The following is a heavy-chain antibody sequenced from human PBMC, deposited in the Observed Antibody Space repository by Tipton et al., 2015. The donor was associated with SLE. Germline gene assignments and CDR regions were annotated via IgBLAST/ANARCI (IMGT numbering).Heavy chain of an antibody. V-gene: IGHV3-21*01. CDR2: ISSSSSYI. CDR3: ARGKDITMVRGVISD. D-gene: IGHD3-10*01. J-gene: IGHJ4*02. Sequence: GSLRLSCAASGFTFSSYSMNWVRQAPGKGLEWVSSISSSSSYIYYADSVKGRFTISRDNAKNSLYLQMNSLRAEDTAVFYCARGKDITMVRGVISDWGQGTLVTVSS. CDR1: GFTFSSYS.